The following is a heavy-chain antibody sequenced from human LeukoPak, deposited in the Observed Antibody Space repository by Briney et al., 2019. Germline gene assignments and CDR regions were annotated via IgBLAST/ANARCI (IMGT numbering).Heavy chain of an antibody. D-gene: IGHD3-10*01. V-gene: IGHV4-39*01. Sequence: SETLSLTCTVSGGSIISSNDYWGWIRQPPGKGLEWIGSFYHSGSTNYNPSLKSRVTISVDTSKNQFSLKLSSVTAADTAVYYCVYYYGSGSVEYWGQGTLVTVSS. J-gene: IGHJ4*02. CDR1: GGSIISSNDY. CDR2: FYHSGST. CDR3: VYYYGSGSVEY.